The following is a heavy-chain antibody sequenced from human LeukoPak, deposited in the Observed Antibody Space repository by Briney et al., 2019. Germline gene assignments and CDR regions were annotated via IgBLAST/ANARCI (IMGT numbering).Heavy chain of an antibody. CDR2: INPNTGGT. CDR3: AIRPAGILDY. V-gene: IGHV1-2*02. J-gene: IGHJ4*02. D-gene: IGHD6-13*01. Sequence: VASVKVSFKASGYTFTDYYMHWVRQAPGQGLEWMGWINPNTGGTNYAQKFQDRVTLTRDTSITTAYMELSRLRSDDTAVYYCAIRPAGILDYWGQGTLVTVSS. CDR1: GYTFTDYY.